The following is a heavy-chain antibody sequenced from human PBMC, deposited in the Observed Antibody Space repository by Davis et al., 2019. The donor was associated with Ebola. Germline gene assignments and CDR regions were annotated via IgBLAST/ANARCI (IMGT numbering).Heavy chain of an antibody. CDR2: INAGNGNT. D-gene: IGHD2-15*01. CDR3: ARDEHCSGGSCYPPGGYYYGMDV. Sequence: ASVKVSCKASGYTFTSYAMHWVRQAPGQRLEWMGWINAGNGNTNYAQKLQGRVTMTTDTSTSTAYMELRSLRSNDTAVYYCARDEHCSGGSCYPPGGYYYGMDVWGQGTTVTVSS. CDR1: GYTFTSYA. V-gene: IGHV1-3*01. J-gene: IGHJ6*02.